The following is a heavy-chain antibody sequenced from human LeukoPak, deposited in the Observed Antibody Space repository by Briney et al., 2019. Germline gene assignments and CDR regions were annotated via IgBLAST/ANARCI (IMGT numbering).Heavy chain of an antibody. Sequence: SETLSLTCTVSGGSISSGSYYWGWIRQPPGKGLEWIGSIYHSGSTYYNPSLKSRVTMSVDTSKNQVSLKLSSVTAADTAVYFCARRGGCYYDLFDYWGQGTLVTASS. V-gene: IGHV4-39*01. CDR1: GGSISSGSYY. D-gene: IGHD3-22*01. J-gene: IGHJ4*02. CDR3: ARRGGCYYDLFDY. CDR2: IYHSGST.